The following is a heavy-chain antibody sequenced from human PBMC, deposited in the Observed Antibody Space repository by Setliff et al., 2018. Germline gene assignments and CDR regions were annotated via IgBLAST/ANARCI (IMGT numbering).Heavy chain of an antibody. V-gene: IGHV5-51*01. CDR3: ARQRGYYDILTGYYTNYYYYMDV. CDR1: GYSFTSYW. J-gene: IGHJ6*03. CDR2: IYPGDSDT. Sequence: GESLKISCKGSGYSFTSYWIGWVRQMPGKGLEWMGIIYPGDSDTRYGPSFQGQVTISADKSISTAYLQWSSLKASDTAMYYCARQRGYYDILTGYYTNYYYYMDVWGKGTTVTVSS. D-gene: IGHD3-9*01.